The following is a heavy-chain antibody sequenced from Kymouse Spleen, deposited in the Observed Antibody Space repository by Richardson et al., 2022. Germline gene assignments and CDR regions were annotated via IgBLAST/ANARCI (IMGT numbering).Heavy chain of an antibody. D-gene: IGHD6-13*01. CDR1: GFTFSSYG. V-gene: IGHV3-33*01. Sequence: QVQLVESGGGVVQPGRSLRLSCAASGFTFSSYGMHWVRQAPGKGLEWVAVIWYDGSNKYYADSVKGRFTISRDNSKNTLYLQMNSLRAEDTAVYYCARGGQQLVQGYYYYGMDVWGQGTTVTVSS. CDR3: ARGGQQLVQGYYYYGMDV. J-gene: IGHJ6*02. CDR2: IWYDGSNK.